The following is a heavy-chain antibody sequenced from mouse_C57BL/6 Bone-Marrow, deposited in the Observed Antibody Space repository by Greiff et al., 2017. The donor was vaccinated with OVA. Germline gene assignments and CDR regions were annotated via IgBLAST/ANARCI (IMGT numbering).Heavy chain of an antibody. D-gene: IGHD4-1*01. V-gene: IGHV1-53*01. CDR3: AREDVTGTFDY. CDR2: INPSNGGT. CDR1: GYTFTSYW. Sequence: QVQLQQPGTELVKPGASVKLSCKASGYTFTSYWMHWVKQRPGQGLEWIGNINPSNGGTNYNEKFKSKATLTVDKSYSTAYMQLSSLKSEDSAVYYCAREDVTGTFDYWGQGTTLTVSS. J-gene: IGHJ2*01.